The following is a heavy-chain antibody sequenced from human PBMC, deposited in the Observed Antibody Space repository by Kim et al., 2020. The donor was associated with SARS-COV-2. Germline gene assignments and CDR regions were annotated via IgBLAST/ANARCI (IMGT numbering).Heavy chain of an antibody. Sequence: GGSLRLSCAASGFTFSSYGMHWVRQAPGKGLEWVAVIWYDGSNKYYADSVKGRFTISRDNSKNTLYLQMNSLRAEDTAVYYCAKGLSMVRDDAFDIWGQGTMGTVSS. CDR3: AKGLSMVRDDAFDI. CDR2: IWYDGSNK. V-gene: IGHV3-33*06. D-gene: IGHD3-10*01. J-gene: IGHJ3*02. CDR1: GFTFSSYG.